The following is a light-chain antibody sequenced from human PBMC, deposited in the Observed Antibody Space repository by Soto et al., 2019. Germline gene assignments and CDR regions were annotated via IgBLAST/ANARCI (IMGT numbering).Light chain of an antibody. CDR1: SSDVGAYRY. V-gene: IGLV2-14*03. CDR3: SSYTSSTTYV. J-gene: IGLJ1*01. Sequence: QSVLTQPASVSRSPGQSITISCTGTSSDVGAYRYVSWYQQHPGKAPKLIIYDVSDRPSGISNRFSGSKSDNTASLTISGRQAEDESEYYCSSYTSSTTYVFGTGTKLTVL. CDR2: DVS.